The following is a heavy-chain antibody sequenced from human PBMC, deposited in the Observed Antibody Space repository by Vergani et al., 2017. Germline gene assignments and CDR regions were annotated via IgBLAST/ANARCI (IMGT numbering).Heavy chain of an antibody. D-gene: IGHD3-3*01. V-gene: IGHV1-2*02. J-gene: IGHJ4*02. CDR3: ARSPPDYDFWCDY. CDR1: GYTFTGYY. Sequence: QVQLVQSGAEVKKPGASVKVSCKASGYTFTGYYMHWVRQAPGQGLEWMGWINPNSGGTNYAQKLQGRVTMTTDTSTSTAYMELRSLRSDDTAVYYCARSPPDYDFWCDYWGQGTLVTVSS. CDR2: INPNSGGT.